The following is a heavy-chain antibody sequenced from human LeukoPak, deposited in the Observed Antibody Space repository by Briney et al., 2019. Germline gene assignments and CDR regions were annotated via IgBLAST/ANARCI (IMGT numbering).Heavy chain of an antibody. Sequence: GGSLRLSCAASGFIFSDYYMSWIRQAPGKGLEWVSYISSSGSTINYADSVKGRFTISRDNAKNSLYLQMNSLRAEDTAVYYXXXDAEWDYYGSGSYNCWGQGTLVSVSS. CDR2: ISSSGSTI. J-gene: IGHJ4*02. CDR3: XXDAEWDYYGSGSYNC. V-gene: IGHV3-11*04. CDR1: GFIFSDYY. D-gene: IGHD3-10*01.